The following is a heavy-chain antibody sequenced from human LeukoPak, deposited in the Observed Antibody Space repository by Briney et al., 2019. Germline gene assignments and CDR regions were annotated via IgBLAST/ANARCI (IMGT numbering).Heavy chain of an antibody. CDR3: ARRSRSSSLGDCFDP. V-gene: IGHV1-2*02. J-gene: IGHJ5*02. Sequence: GASVKVSCKASGYTFADYYMHWVRQAPGQGLEWMGWINPNSGDTYYVQKSQGRVTMTRDTSITTAYMELSRLRSDDTAMYYCARRSRSSSLGDCFDPWGQGTLVTVSS. CDR1: GYTFADYY. CDR2: INPNSGDT. D-gene: IGHD6-13*01.